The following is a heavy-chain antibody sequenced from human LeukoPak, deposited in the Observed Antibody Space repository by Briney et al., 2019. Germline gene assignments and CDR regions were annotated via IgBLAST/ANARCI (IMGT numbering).Heavy chain of an antibody. CDR2: ISAYSGNT. J-gene: IGHJ6*02. CDR1: GYTFTSYG. V-gene: IGHV1-18*01. CDR3: ARGLYYDFWSGYYPYYYYGMDV. Sequence: ASVKVSCKASGYTFTSYGISWVRQAPGQGLEWMGWISAYSGNTNYAQKLQGRVTMTTDTSTSTAYMELRSLRSDDTAVYYCARGLYYDFWSGYYPYYYYGMDVWGQGTTVTVSS. D-gene: IGHD3-3*01.